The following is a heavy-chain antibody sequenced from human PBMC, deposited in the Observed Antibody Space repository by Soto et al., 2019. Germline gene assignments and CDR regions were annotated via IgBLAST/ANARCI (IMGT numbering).Heavy chain of an antibody. J-gene: IGHJ4*02. D-gene: IGHD1-26*01. CDR1: GFTFSNYW. CDR2: INSDGSST. V-gene: IGHV3-74*01. Sequence: GGTLRLSCAASGFTFSNYWMHWVRQAPGKGLVWVSRINSDGSSTNYADSVKGRFTISRDNAKNTLYLQMNSLRAEDTAVYYCARVGATSGLGYWGPGTLVTVSS. CDR3: ARVGATSGLGY.